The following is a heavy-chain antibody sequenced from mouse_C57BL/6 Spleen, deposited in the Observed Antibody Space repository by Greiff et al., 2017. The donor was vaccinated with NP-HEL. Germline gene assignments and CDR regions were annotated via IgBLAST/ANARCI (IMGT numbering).Heavy chain of an antibody. V-gene: IGHV5-9*01. CDR3: AVMGYAMDY. J-gene: IGHJ4*01. CDR1: GFTFSSYT. Sequence: DVQLVESGGGLVKPGGSLKLSCAASGFTFSSYTMSWVRQTPEKRLEWVATISGGGGNTYYPDSVKGRFTISRDNAKNTLYLQMSSLRSEDTALYYCAVMGYAMDYWGQGTSVTVSS. CDR2: ISGGGGNT.